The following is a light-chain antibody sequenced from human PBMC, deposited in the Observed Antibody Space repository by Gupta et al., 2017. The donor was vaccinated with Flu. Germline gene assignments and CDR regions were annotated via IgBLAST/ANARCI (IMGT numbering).Light chain of an antibody. CDR1: DLPKKY. V-gene: IGLV3-10*01. J-gene: IGLJ3*02. CDR2: EDR. Sequence: SYELTQPPSVSVSPGQTARITCSGNDLPKKYAYWYQQKSGQAPVLIIYEDRKRPSVIPERFSGSSSGTMATLTISGAQVEDEADYYCYSTDTSGNHRVFGGGTNLTVL. CDR3: YSTDTSGNHRV.